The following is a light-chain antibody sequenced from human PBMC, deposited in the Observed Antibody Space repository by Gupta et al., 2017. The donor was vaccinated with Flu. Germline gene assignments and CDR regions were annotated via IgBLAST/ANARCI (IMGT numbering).Light chain of an antibody. J-gene: IGKJ5*01. CDR3: QQYYNFFVT. V-gene: IGKV1-33*01. CDR2: DAS. Sequence: DIQMTQSPSSLSAFVGDRVTITCQASQDISNYLHWYQQRPGKAPKLLIYDASNLEAGVPSRFSRSGSGTHFTFTISNLQPEDVATYFCQQYYNFFVTFRPGARKGIK. CDR1: QDISNY.